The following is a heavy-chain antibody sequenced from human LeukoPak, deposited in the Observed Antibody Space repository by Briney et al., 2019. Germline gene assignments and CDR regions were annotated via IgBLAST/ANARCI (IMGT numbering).Heavy chain of an antibody. CDR1: GYTFIGYY. CDR3: ARVYSGYENWFDP. Sequence: ASVKVSCKASGYTFIGYYMHWVRQAPGQGLEWMGWINPNSGGTNYAQKFQGRVTMTRDTSISTAYMELSRLRSDDTAVYYCARVYSGYENWFDPWGQGTLVTVSS. D-gene: IGHD5-12*01. CDR2: INPNSGGT. J-gene: IGHJ5*02. V-gene: IGHV1-2*02.